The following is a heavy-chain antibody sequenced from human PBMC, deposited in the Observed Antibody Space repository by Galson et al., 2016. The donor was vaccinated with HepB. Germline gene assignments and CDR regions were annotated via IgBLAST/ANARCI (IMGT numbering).Heavy chain of an antibody. J-gene: IGHJ4*02. D-gene: IGHD4-17*01. Sequence: ETLSLTCAVSGGSIRSNNWWSWVRQPPGKGLEWIAIIYHTGNTYYNPSLESRVTISVDTSKNQFSLKPNSVTAADTAMYYCARVDGDYEYFDYWGQGTLITVSS. CDR2: IYHTGNT. CDR3: ARVDGDYEYFDY. V-gene: IGHV4-4*02. CDR1: GGSIRSNNW.